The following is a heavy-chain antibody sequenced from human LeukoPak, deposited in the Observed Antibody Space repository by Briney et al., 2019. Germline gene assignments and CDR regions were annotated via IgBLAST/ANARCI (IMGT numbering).Heavy chain of an antibody. CDR3: ARADVLLWFGESLTDYGMDV. CDR2: INHSGST. CDR1: GGPFSGYY. D-gene: IGHD3-10*01. V-gene: IGHV4-34*01. Sequence: SETLSLTCAVYGGPFSGYYWSWIRQPPGKGLEWIGEINHSGSTNYNPSLKSRVTISVDTSKNQFSLKLSSVTAADTAVYYCARADVLLWFGESLTDYGMDVWGQGTTVTVSS. J-gene: IGHJ6*02.